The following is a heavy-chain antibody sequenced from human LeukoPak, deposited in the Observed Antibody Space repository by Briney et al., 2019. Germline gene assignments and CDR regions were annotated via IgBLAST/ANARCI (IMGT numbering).Heavy chain of an antibody. D-gene: IGHD3-10*01. CDR3: ARDIFAGSYSANWFDP. Sequence: GSLRLSCAASGFTFSSYSMNWVRQAPGKGLEWVSSISSSSSYIYYADSVKGRFTISRDNAKNSLYLQMNSLRAEDTAVYYCARDIFAGSYSANWFDPWGQGTLVTVSS. J-gene: IGHJ5*02. CDR2: ISSSSSYI. V-gene: IGHV3-21*01. CDR1: GFTFSSYS.